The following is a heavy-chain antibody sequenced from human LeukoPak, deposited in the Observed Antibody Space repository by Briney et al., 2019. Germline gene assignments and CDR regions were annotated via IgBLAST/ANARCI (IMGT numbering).Heavy chain of an antibody. V-gene: IGHV3-21*01. J-gene: IGHJ3*02. Sequence: PGGSLRLSCAASGFTFSSYSMNWVRQALGEGLEWVSSISSSSSYIYYADSVKGRFTISRDNAKNSLYLQMNSLRAEDTAVYYCARDRALTGDAFDIWGQGTMVTVSS. CDR2: ISSSSSYI. CDR3: ARDRALTGDAFDI. CDR1: GFTFSSYS. D-gene: IGHD3-10*01.